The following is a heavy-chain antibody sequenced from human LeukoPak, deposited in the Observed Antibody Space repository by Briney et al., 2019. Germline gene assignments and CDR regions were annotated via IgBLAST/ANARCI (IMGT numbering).Heavy chain of an antibody. CDR3: AKDQLNYFDY. V-gene: IGHV3-23*01. J-gene: IGHJ4*02. CDR1: GFSFSSYA. D-gene: IGHD1-1*01. Sequence: GGSLRLSCAASGFSFSSYAMIWVRQAPGKGLEWVSVISGSGGSTYYADSVRGRFTVSRDNSKNTLYLQMNSLRAEDTAVYYCAKDQLNYFDYWGQGTLVTASS. CDR2: ISGSGGST.